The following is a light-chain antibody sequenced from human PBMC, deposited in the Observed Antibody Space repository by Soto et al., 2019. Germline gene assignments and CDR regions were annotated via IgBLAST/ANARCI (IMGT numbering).Light chain of an antibody. CDR2: AAS. CDR1: QSITTY. V-gene: IGKV1-39*01. J-gene: IGKJ4*01. CDR3: QQIYSAPLT. Sequence: DIQMTQSPSSLSASVGDRVTITCRASQSITTYLNWYQQKPGKAPKLLIYAASSLQSGDPSRFSGSGSETEVTLSISSLQPEDFATYFCQQIYSAPLTFGGGTKVEIK.